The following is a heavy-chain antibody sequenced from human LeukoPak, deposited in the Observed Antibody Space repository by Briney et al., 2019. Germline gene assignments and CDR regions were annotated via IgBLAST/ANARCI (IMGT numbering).Heavy chain of an antibody. J-gene: IGHJ4*02. V-gene: IGHV4-4*07. CDR3: ARDTYYYDSSGYWADY. Sequence: SETLSLTCTVSGGSISSYYWSWIRQPAGKGLEWIGRIYTSGSTNYNPSLKSRVTMSVDTSKSQFSLKLSSVTAADTAVYYRARDTYYYDSSGYWADYWGQGTLVTVSS. CDR1: GGSISSYY. CDR2: IYTSGST. D-gene: IGHD3-22*01.